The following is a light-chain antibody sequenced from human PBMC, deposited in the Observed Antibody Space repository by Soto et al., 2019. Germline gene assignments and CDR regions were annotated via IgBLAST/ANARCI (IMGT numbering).Light chain of an antibody. CDR3: CSYAGSITYVV. Sequence: QSALTQPASVSGSPGQSITISCTGTSSDVGNYQLVSWYQHHPGKAPKLMIYEVTKRPSGVSNRFSGSKSGNTASLTISGLQAEDEADYYCCSYAGSITYVVFGGGTKLTV. V-gene: IGLV2-23*02. J-gene: IGLJ2*01. CDR1: SSDVGNYQL. CDR2: EVT.